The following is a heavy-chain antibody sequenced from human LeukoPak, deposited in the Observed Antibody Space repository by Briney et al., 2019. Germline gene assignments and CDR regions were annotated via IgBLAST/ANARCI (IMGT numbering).Heavy chain of an antibody. CDR2: LGTSSGSI. J-gene: IGHJ4*02. Sequence: GGSLRLSCAASGFTFSDYSINWVRQAPGQGLEWVSYLGTSSGSIFYADSVKGRFTISRDNAKNSLYLQMNSLRAEDTAVYYCARAGVATILGNFDYWGQGALVTVSS. D-gene: IGHD5-12*01. CDR3: ARAGVATILGNFDY. V-gene: IGHV3-48*01. CDR1: GFTFSDYS.